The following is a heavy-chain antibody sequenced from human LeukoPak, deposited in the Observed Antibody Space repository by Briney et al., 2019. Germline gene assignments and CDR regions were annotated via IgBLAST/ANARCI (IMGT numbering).Heavy chain of an antibody. J-gene: IGHJ4*02. CDR1: GDSIGSYY. CDR3: ARGRGMATIPFDF. D-gene: IGHD5-12*01. V-gene: IGHV4-59*01. CDR2: SHYSGST. Sequence: SETLSLTCTVSGDSIGSYYWTWIRQPPGKRLEWIGYSHYSGSTNYNPSLKSRVTMSVDTSKNQFSLKVSSVTAADTAVYYRARGRGMATIPFDFWGQGTLVTVSS.